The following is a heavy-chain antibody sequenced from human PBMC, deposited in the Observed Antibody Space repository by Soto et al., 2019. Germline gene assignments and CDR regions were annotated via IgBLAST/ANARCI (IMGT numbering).Heavy chain of an antibody. CDR1: GGSFSTYG. CDR2: IIPKFGTT. D-gene: IGHD4-17*01. V-gene: IGHV1-69*13. J-gene: IGHJ4*02. Sequence: QVQLVQSGAEVKKPGSSVKVSCKASGGSFSTYGINWVRLAPGQVLEWIGGIIPKFGTTNYAQKLRGRVTITADESTNTAYMEINYLRSEDTAVYFCARELDPYYGGTSLSLDYWGQGTLVTVSS. CDR3: ARELDPYYGGTSLSLDY.